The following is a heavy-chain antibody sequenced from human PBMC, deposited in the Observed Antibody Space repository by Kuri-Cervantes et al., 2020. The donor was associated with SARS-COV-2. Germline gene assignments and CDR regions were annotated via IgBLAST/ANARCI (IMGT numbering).Heavy chain of an antibody. D-gene: IGHD3-3*01. CDR1: GFTFSDYY. J-gene: IGHJ4*02. Sequence: GESLKISCAASGFTFSDYYMSWIRQAPGKGLEWVSYISSSSSYTNYADSVKGRFTISRDNSKNTVYLQMNSLRVEDTAVYYCAKVGLAQNDFWSGYYTGWGQGTLVTVSS. CDR2: ISSSSSYT. CDR3: AKVGLAQNDFWSGYYTG. V-gene: IGHV3-11*05.